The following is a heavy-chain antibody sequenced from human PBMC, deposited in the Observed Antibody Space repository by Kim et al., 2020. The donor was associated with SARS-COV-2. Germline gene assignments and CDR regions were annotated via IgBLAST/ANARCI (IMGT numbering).Heavy chain of an antibody. D-gene: IGHD3-16*02. Sequence: GGSLRLSCAASGFTFSSYSMNWVRQAPGKGLEWVSSISSSSSYIYYADSVKGRFTISRDNAKNSLYLQMNSLRAEDTAVYYCARDGRGDDVWGSYRFRSDYWGQGTLVTVSS. CDR3: ARDGRGDDVWGSYRFRSDY. J-gene: IGHJ4*02. CDR2: ISSSSSYI. V-gene: IGHV3-21*04. CDR1: GFTFSSYS.